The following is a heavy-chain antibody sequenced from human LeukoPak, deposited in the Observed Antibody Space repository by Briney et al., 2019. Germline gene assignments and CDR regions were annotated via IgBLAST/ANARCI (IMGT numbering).Heavy chain of an antibody. V-gene: IGHV3-30*18. D-gene: IGHD2-2*01. CDR3: AKDNIHCTSSSCYSGTDAMDV. Sequence: GGSLRLSCAASGFTFNNYAMHWVRQAPGTGLEWLALISYDGSKKKYADSVKGRFTISRDNSKNTLYLQMNSLRAEDTALFYCAKDNIHCTSSSCYSGTDAMDVWGKGTTVTVSS. CDR1: GFTFNNYA. CDR2: ISYDGSKK. J-gene: IGHJ6*04.